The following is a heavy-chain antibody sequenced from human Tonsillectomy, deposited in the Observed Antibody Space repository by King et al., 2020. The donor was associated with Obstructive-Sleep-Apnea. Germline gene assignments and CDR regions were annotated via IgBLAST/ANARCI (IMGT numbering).Heavy chain of an antibody. CDR3: ARIDYGDYFDY. D-gene: IGHD4-17*01. Sequence: QLQESGPGLVKPSETLSLTCTVSGCSLNSYYWSWIRQAPGKGLDWVGYIYYRGITIYNPSLKNRVTISVDSSKNQFSLKLTSVTAADTAVYYCARIDYGDYFDYWGQGILVTVSS. CDR2: IYYRGIT. J-gene: IGHJ4*02. V-gene: IGHV4-59*01. CDR1: GCSLNSYY.